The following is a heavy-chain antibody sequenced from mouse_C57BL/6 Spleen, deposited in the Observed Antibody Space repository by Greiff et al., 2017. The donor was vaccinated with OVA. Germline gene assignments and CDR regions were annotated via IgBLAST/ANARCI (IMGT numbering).Heavy chain of an antibody. CDR1: GYTFTSYW. D-gene: IGHD2-4*01. Sequence: VQLQQPGAELVKPGASVKLSCKASGYTFTSYWMQWVKQRPGQGLEWIGEIDPSDGYTNYNQKFKGKATLTVDTSSSTAYMQLSSLTSEDSAVYYCARRGNYYDYGSWLAYWGQGTLVTVSA. J-gene: IGHJ3*01. CDR3: ARRGNYYDYGSWLAY. V-gene: IGHV1-50*01. CDR2: IDPSDGYT.